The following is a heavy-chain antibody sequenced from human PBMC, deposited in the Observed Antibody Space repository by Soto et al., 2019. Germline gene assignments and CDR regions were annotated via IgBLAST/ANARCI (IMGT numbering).Heavy chain of an antibody. J-gene: IGHJ4*02. Sequence: WTWIRQHPGKGLEWIGYIYYTGTTYYNPSLKSRPTISVDTSENHFSLELTSVTAADTAIYFCASGHDAYKVRYWGQGTLVTFSS. CDR2: IYYTGTT. D-gene: IGHD1-1*01. V-gene: IGHV4-31*02. CDR3: ASGHDAYKVRY.